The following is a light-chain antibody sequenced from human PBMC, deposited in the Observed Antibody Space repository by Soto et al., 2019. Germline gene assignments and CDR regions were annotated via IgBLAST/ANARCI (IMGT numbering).Light chain of an antibody. CDR3: QQYYLIPHT. Sequence: DIVMTQSPDSLAVSLGERASINCKSSQSVLYNSNNYNYLAWYQQKPGQPPKLLIYWASTRESGVPDRFSRSGSGTDFTLTISSLHAEDVAVYYCQQYYLIPHTFGQGTKLEIK. J-gene: IGKJ2*01. V-gene: IGKV4-1*01. CDR1: QSVLYNSNNYNY. CDR2: WAS.